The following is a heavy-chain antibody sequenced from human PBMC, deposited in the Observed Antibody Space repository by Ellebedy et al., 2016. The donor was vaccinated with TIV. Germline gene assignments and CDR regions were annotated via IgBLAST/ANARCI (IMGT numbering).Heavy chain of an antibody. J-gene: IGHJ4*01. V-gene: IGHV4-59*12. Sequence: MPSETLSLTCTVSGGSINSYIWNWIRQPPGKGLEWIGYVYDNGITTYNPSLNSRVAMLLDTSNNQISLRLSSVTAADTAVYYCARGYYNSGHYFSPGEWGRGTLVTVSS. D-gene: IGHD3-3*01. CDR1: GGSINSYI. CDR2: VYDNGIT. CDR3: ARGYYNSGHYFSPGE.